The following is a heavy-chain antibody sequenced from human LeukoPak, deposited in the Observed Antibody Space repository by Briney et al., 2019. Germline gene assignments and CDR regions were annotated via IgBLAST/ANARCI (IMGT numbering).Heavy chain of an antibody. Sequence: GGSLRLSCVVSGFIFSKYAMTWVRQAPGKGLEWVSVISDSGGSTNYAASVKGRFIISRDNSRDTLYLQMNSLRAEDPAVYYCAPDLGGSDWSRDDWGQGTLVTVSS. CDR2: ISDSGGST. V-gene: IGHV3-23*01. J-gene: IGHJ4*02. CDR1: GFIFSKYA. CDR3: APDLGGSDWSRDD. D-gene: IGHD3-9*01.